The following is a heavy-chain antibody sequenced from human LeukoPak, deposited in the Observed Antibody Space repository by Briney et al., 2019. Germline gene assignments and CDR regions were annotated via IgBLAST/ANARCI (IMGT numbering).Heavy chain of an antibody. D-gene: IGHD6-13*01. CDR2: IYPGDSDT. V-gene: IGHV5-51*01. CDR1: GYSFTTYW. Sequence: GESLKISCKGSGYSFTTYWIAWVRQMPGKGLEWMGIIYPGDSDTRYSPSFQGHVTISADKSIRNAYLQWSSLKASDTAMYYCASNTRYSSAFDIWGQGTMVTVSS. J-gene: IGHJ3*02. CDR3: ASNTRYSSAFDI.